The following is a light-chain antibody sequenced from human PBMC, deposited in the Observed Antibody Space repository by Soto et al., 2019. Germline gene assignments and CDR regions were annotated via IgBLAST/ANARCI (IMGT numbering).Light chain of an antibody. CDR1: QSVRSN. J-gene: IGKJ4*01. CDR2: GAS. Sequence: EFGLTQSPGTLSLSPGERATLSCRASQSVRSNLAWYQQKPGQAPRLLIYGASTRATGIPARFSGSGSGTEFTLTISSLQSEDFAVYYCQQYDDWPPLTFGGGTKVDIK. V-gene: IGKV3-15*01. CDR3: QQYDDWPPLT.